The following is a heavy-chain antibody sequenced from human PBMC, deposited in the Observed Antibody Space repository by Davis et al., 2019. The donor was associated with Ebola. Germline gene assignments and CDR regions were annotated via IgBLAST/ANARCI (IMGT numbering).Heavy chain of an antibody. CDR3: ATPSQQLDHDAFDI. Sequence: ASVKVSCKVSGYTLTELSMHWVRQAPGKGLEWMGGFDPEDGETIYAQKFQGRVTMTEDTSTDTAYMELSSLRSEGTAVYYCATPSQQLDHDAFDIWGQGTMVTVSS. CDR2: FDPEDGET. J-gene: IGHJ3*02. CDR1: GYTLTELS. V-gene: IGHV1-24*01. D-gene: IGHD6-13*01.